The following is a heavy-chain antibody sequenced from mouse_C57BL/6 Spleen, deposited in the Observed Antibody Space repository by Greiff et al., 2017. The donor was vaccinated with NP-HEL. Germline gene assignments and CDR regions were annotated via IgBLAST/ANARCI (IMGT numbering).Heavy chain of an antibody. Sequence: QVQLQQSGAELVRPGTSVKVSCKASGYAFTNYLIEWVKQRPGQGLEWIGVINPGSGGTNYNEKFKGKATLTADKSSSTAYMQLSSLTSEDSAVYFCARFDSNYLAYWGKGTLVTVSA. D-gene: IGHD2-5*01. CDR3: ARFDSNYLAY. V-gene: IGHV1-54*01. J-gene: IGHJ3*01. CDR1: GYAFTNYL. CDR2: INPGSGGT.